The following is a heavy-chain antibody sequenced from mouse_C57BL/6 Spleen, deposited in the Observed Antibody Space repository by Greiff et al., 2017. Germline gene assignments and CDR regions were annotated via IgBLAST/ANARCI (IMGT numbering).Heavy chain of an antibody. D-gene: IGHD3-2*02. J-gene: IGHJ4*01. CDR3: ARYRQLRPPSYAMDY. CDR1: GYTFTDYY. CDR2: IGPGSGST. Sequence: VQLQQSGAELVKPGASVKISCKASGYTFTDYYINWVKQRPGQGLEWIGKIGPGSGSTYYNEKFKGKGTLTADKSSSTAYMQLSSLTSEDSAVYFCARYRQLRPPSYAMDYWGQGTSVTVSS. V-gene: IGHV1-77*01.